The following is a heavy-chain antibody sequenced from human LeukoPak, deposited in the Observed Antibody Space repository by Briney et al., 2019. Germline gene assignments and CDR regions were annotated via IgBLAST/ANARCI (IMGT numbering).Heavy chain of an antibody. CDR1: GFTFSSYS. V-gene: IGHV3-23*01. D-gene: IGHD3-3*01. Sequence: GGSLRLSCAASGFTFSSYSMNWVRQAPGKGLEWVSAIRGSGGSTYYADSVKGRFTISRDNSKNTLYLQMNSLRAEDTAVYYCVKYRDYDFLSGYYYWGQGTLVTVSS. CDR3: VKYRDYDFLSGYYY. J-gene: IGHJ4*02. CDR2: IRGSGGST.